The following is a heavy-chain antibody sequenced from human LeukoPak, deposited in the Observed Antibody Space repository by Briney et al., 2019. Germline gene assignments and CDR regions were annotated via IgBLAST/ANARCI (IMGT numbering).Heavy chain of an antibody. Sequence: PSETLSLTCAVYGGSFSGYYWSWIRQPPGKGLEWIGEINHSGSTNYNPSLKSRVTISVDTSKNQFSLKLSSVTAADTAVYYCANTMDTYYSDYWGQGTLVTVSS. CDR1: GGSFSGYY. V-gene: IGHV4-34*01. J-gene: IGHJ4*02. CDR3: ANTMDTYYSDY. D-gene: IGHD3-10*01. CDR2: INHSGST.